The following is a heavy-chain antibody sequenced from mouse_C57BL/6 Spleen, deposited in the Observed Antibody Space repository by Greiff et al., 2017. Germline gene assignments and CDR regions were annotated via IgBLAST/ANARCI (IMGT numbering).Heavy chain of an antibody. CDR2: IHTNSGST. CDR3: ARGGSSHFDY. CDR1: GYTFTSYW. J-gene: IGHJ2*01. V-gene: IGHV1-64*01. D-gene: IGHD1-1*01. Sequence: QVQLQQPGAELVKPGASVKLSCKASGYTFTSYWMHWVKQRPGQGLEWIGMIHTNSGSTNYTEKFKSKATLTVDKSSSTAYMQLSSLTSEVSAVYYCARGGSSHFDYWGQGTTLTVSS.